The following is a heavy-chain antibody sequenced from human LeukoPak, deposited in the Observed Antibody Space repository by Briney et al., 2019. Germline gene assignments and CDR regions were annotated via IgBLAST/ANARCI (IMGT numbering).Heavy chain of an antibody. J-gene: IGHJ4*02. V-gene: IGHV1-8*03. D-gene: IGHD3-16*02. CDR1: GNTFTNYD. CDR2: MNPNSGNT. CDR3: ARGRSLGELSLSDFDY. Sequence: ASVKVSCKASGNTFTNYDVNWVRQATGQGLEWMGWMNPNSGNTGYAQKFQGRVTITRNTSINTAYMELSSLRSEDTAVYYCARGRSLGELSLSDFDYWGQGTLVTVSS.